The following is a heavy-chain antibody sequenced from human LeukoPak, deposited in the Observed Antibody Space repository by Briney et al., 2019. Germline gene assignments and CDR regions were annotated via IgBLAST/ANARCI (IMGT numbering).Heavy chain of an antibody. D-gene: IGHD1-26*01. CDR2: IWYDGSNK. V-gene: IGHV3-33*06. CDR1: GFAFSSYG. J-gene: IGHJ4*02. Sequence: GGSLRLSCAASGFAFSSYGMHWVRQAPGKGLEWVAVIWYDGSNKYYADSVKGRFTISRDNSKNTLYLQMNSLRAEDTAVYYCAKARSVGATHSLPDYWGQGTLVTVSS. CDR3: AKARSVGATHSLPDY.